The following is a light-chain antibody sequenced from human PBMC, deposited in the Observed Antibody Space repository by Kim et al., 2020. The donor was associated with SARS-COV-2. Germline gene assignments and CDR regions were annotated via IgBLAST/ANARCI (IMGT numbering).Light chain of an antibody. CDR1: QDIYKA. Sequence: ASVGDRVTITYQASQDIYKALSWYQQRPGKAPKLLICDASNVQSGVPSRFSGSGSGTDFTFTITSLQPEDIGRYYCQQYDSLPITFGQGTRLEIK. CDR2: DAS. CDR3: QQYDSLPIT. J-gene: IGKJ5*01. V-gene: IGKV1-33*01.